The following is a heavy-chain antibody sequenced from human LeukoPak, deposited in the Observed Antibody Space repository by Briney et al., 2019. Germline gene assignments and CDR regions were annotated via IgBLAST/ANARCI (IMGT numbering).Heavy chain of an antibody. CDR2: INGTAIDT. CDR3: AREVSVRGDFPTYYYYYYMDV. J-gene: IGHJ6*03. D-gene: IGHD3-10*02. Sequence: GGSLRLSCAASGFTIMNSAMNWVRQAPGKGLEWVSAINGTAIDTDYADSVKGRFTISRDYSKNTLYLQMNSLRAEDTAVYYCAREVSVRGDFPTYYYYYYMDVWGKGTTVTVSS. V-gene: IGHV3-23*01. CDR1: GFTIMNSA.